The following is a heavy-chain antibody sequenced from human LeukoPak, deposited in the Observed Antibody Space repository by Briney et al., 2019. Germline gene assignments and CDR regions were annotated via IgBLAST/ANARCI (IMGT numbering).Heavy chain of an antibody. V-gene: IGHV3-30-3*01. CDR3: AKDRDTQGYGDYYYYGMDV. CDR2: IASDGSHT. Sequence: GGSLRLSCAASGFTFSNYFMHWVRQAPGKGLEWVADIASDGSHTFYVESVKGRFTISRDNSKNTLYLQMNSLRAEDTAVYYCAKDRDTQGYGDYYYYGMDVWGQGTTVTVSS. CDR1: GFTFSNYF. D-gene: IGHD4-17*01. J-gene: IGHJ6*02.